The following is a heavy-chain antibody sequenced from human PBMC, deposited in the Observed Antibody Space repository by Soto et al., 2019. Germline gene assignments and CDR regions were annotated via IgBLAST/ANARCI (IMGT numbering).Heavy chain of an antibody. CDR3: VRGYDYVWGSYRHTYYFDY. V-gene: IGHV3-23*01. CDR2: ISGSGGST. CDR1: GFTFSSYA. D-gene: IGHD3-16*02. Sequence: WGSLRLSCAASGFTFSSYAMSWVRQAPGKGLEWVSAISGSGGSTYYADSVKGRFTISRDNSKNTLYLQMNSLRAEDTAVYYCVRGYDYVWGSYRHTYYFDYWGQGTLVTVSS. J-gene: IGHJ4*02.